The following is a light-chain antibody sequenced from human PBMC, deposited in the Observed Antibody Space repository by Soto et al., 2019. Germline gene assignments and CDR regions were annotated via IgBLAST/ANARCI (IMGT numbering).Light chain of an antibody. CDR2: LAS. Sequence: DSQMTHALSTLSASVGDTVTITCRASQSVNIWLAWYQQKPGRAPNLLIYLASTLASGVPSRFSGSGSGTDFTLTISRLQPDDFATYYCQQYNDYWTLGQGTKVDIK. J-gene: IGKJ1*01. CDR1: QSVNIW. V-gene: IGKV1-5*03. CDR3: QQYNDYWT.